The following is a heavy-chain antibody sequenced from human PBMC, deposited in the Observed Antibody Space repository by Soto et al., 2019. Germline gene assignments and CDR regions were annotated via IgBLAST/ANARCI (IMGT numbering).Heavy chain of an antibody. J-gene: IGHJ2*01. Sequence: XLRLSCSASGFTFNKYGMQWVRQAPGKGLEWVAVIWYDGSHESYADSVKGRFTISRDNSKNTLYLQMNSLRAEDTAVYYCARDRYSYDSRAYQGVDWYFDLWGRGTLVTVSS. CDR1: GFTFNKYG. V-gene: IGHV3-33*01. CDR2: IWYDGSHE. D-gene: IGHD3-22*01. CDR3: ARDRYSYDSRAYQGVDWYFDL.